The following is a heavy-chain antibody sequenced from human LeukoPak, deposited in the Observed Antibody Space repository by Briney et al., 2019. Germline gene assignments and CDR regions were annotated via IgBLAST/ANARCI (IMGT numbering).Heavy chain of an antibody. Sequence: SETLSLTCTVSGGSISSSSYYWGWIRQPPGKGLEWIGSIYYSGSTYYNPSLKSRVTISVDTSKNQFSLKLSSVTAADTAVYYCARRIGTLTGPFDYWGQGTLVTVSS. CDR2: IYYSGST. D-gene: IGHD1-26*01. CDR3: ARRIGTLTGPFDY. V-gene: IGHV4-39*01. J-gene: IGHJ4*02. CDR1: GGSISSSSYY.